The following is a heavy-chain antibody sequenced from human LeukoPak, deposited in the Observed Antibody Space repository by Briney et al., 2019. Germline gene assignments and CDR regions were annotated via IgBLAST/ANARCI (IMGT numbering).Heavy chain of an antibody. V-gene: IGHV3-23*01. Sequence: GGSLRLSCAASGFTFSSYAMSWVRQAPGKGLEWVSAISGSGGSTYYADSVKGRFTISRDNSKNTLYLQMNSLRAGDTAVYYCAKGGYSGSYYGLFDYWGQGTLVTVSS. CDR1: GFTFSSYA. CDR2: ISGSGGST. J-gene: IGHJ4*02. D-gene: IGHD1-26*01. CDR3: AKGGYSGSYYGLFDY.